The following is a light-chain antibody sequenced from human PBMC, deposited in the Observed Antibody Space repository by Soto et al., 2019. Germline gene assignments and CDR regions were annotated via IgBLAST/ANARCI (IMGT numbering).Light chain of an antibody. J-gene: IGLJ1*01. Sequence: QSALTQPASVSASPGQSITISCTGTSSDVGAYNYVSWYQQHPGKAPKLIIYEVSNRPSGVSNRFSGSKSGSTASLTISVLQAEDEADYYCISYTSSRTLAYVCGTGTKLTVL. CDR1: SSDVGAYNY. CDR2: EVS. V-gene: IGLV2-14*01. CDR3: ISYTSSRTLAYV.